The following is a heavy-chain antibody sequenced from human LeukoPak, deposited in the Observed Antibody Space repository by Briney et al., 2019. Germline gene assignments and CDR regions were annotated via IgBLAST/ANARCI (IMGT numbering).Heavy chain of an antibody. D-gene: IGHD3-3*01. CDR3: AKATIFGVVMPHNYYYGMDV. CDR2: ISDDGSNK. Sequence: GRSLRLSCAASGFTFSSYGMHWVRQAPGKGLEWVAVISDDGSNKYYADSVKGRFTISRDNSKNTLYLQMNSLRAEDTAVYYCAKATIFGVVMPHNYYYGMDVWGQGTTVTVSS. J-gene: IGHJ6*02. V-gene: IGHV3-30*18. CDR1: GFTFSSYG.